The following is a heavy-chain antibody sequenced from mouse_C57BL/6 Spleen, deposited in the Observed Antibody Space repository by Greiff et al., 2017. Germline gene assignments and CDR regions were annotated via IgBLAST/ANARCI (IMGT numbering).Heavy chain of an antibody. Sequence: EVMLVESGGGLVKPGGSLKLSCAASGFTFSDYGMHWVRQAPEKGLEWVAYISSGSSTIYYADTVKGRFTISRDNAKNTLFLQMTSLRSEDTARYYCARGGGDYSFAYWGQGTLVTVSA. J-gene: IGHJ3*01. D-gene: IGHD2-4*01. V-gene: IGHV5-17*01. CDR3: ARGGGDYSFAY. CDR2: ISSGSSTI. CDR1: GFTFSDYG.